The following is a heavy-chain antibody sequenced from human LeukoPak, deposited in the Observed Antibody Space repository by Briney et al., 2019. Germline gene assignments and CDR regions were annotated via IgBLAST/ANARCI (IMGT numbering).Heavy chain of an antibody. Sequence: ASVKVSCKASGYTFTSYGISWVRQAPGQALEWMGWISGYNGNTNYAQKLQGRVTMTTDTSTSTAYMELRSLRSDDTAVYYCARGTDAYYYDSSDVDYWGQGTLVTVSS. V-gene: IGHV1-18*01. CDR1: GYTFTSYG. CDR3: ARGTDAYYYDSSDVDY. CDR2: ISGYNGNT. D-gene: IGHD3-22*01. J-gene: IGHJ4*02.